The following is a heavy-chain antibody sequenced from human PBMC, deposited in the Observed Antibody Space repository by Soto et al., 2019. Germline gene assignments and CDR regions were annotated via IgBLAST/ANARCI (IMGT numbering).Heavy chain of an antibody. Sequence: ASVKVSSKASGYTFTSYCISWVRQAPGQGLEWMGWISAYNGNTNYAQKLQGRVTMTTDTSTSTAYVELRSLRSDDTAVYYCARDVGIAAAGIFDYWGQGTLVTVSS. CDR3: ARDVGIAAAGIFDY. V-gene: IGHV1-18*01. CDR2: ISAYNGNT. CDR1: GYTFTSYC. J-gene: IGHJ4*02. D-gene: IGHD6-13*01.